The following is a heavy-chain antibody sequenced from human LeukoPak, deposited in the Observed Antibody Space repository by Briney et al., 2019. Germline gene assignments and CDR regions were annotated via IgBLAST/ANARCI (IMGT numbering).Heavy chain of an antibody. V-gene: IGHV3-30*03. CDR1: GFTFSSYG. CDR2: ISYDGSNK. Sequence: GGSLRLSCAASGFTFSSYGMHWVRQAPGKGLEWVAVISYDGSNKYYADSVKGRFTISRDNSKNTLYLQMNSLRAEDTAVYYCARDERWLQFYFDYWGQGTLVTVSS. CDR3: ARDERWLQFYFDY. D-gene: IGHD5-12*01. J-gene: IGHJ4*02.